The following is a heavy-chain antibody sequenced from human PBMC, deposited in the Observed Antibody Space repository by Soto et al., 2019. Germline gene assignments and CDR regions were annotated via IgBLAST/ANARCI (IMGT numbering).Heavy chain of an antibody. V-gene: IGHV3-30*18. CDR1: GFTFSSYG. J-gene: IGHJ6*02. CDR3: AKDIGNSVAGRSYYYYGMDV. Sequence: PGGSLRLSCAASGFTFSSYGMHWVRQAPGKGLEWVAVISYDGSNKYYADSVKGRFTISRDNSKNTLYLQMNSLRAEDTAVYYCAKDIGNSVAGRSYYYYGMDVWGQGTTGTVSS. D-gene: IGHD6-19*01. CDR2: ISYDGSNK.